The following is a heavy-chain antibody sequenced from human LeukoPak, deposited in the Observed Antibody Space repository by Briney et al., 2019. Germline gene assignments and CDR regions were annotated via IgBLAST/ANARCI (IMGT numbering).Heavy chain of an antibody. CDR2: IYYGGST. CDR1: GGSISSYY. J-gene: IGHJ5*02. V-gene: IGHV4-59*01. Sequence: SETLSLTCTVSGGSISSYYWSWIRQPPGKGLEWIGYIYYGGSTNYNPSLKSRVTISVDTSKNQFSLKLSSVTAADTAVYYCARGRITMVRGVIIGNWFDPWGQGTLVTVSS. CDR3: ARGRITMVRGVIIGNWFDP. D-gene: IGHD3-10*01.